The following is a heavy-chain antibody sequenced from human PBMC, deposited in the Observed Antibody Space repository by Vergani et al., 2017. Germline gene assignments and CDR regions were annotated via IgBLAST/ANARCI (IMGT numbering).Heavy chain of an antibody. Sequence: EVQLLESGGGLVQPGGSLRLSCAASGFTFSSYAMSWVRQAPGKGLEWVSAISGSGGSTYYADSVKGRFTISRDNSKNTLYLQMNSLRAEDTAVYYCAKGVPLLSITMVRGVIGVWGQGTLVTVSS. CDR2: ISGSGGST. V-gene: IGHV3-23*01. CDR1: GFTFSSYA. CDR3: AKGVPLLSITMVRGVIGV. D-gene: IGHD3-10*01. J-gene: IGHJ4*02.